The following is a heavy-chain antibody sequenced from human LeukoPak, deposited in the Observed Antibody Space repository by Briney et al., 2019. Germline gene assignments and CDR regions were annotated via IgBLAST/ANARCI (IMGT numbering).Heavy chain of an antibody. V-gene: IGHV1-69*13. CDR3: ARERSGYSYGYSVY. CDR2: IIPIFGTA. D-gene: IGHD5-18*01. Sequence: ASVKVSCKASGGTFSSYAISWVRQAPGQGLEWMGGIIPIFGTANYAQKFQGRVTITADESTSTAYMELSSLRSEDTAVYYCARERSGYSYGYSVYWGQGTPVTVSS. J-gene: IGHJ4*02. CDR1: GGTFSSYA.